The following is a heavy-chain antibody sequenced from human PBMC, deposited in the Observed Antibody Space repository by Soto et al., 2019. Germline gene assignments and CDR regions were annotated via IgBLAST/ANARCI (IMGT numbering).Heavy chain of an antibody. CDR1: GLTFSTYA. V-gene: IGHV3-23*01. D-gene: IGHD5-12*01. Sequence: EVHLLESGGDLVQPGGSLRLSCTASGLTFSTYAMSWVRQAPGKGLEWVSAIGGSGTGGRTYYADYVKGRFTISRDNSKNTVYLQMNSLRADETAVYYGAKSPGGLDGYNSDYYRMDVWGQGTTVTVSS. CDR3: AKSPGGLDGYNSDYYRMDV. J-gene: IGHJ6*02. CDR2: IGGSGTGGRT.